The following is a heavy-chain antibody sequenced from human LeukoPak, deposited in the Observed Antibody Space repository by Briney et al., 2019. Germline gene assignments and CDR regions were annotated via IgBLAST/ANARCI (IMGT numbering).Heavy chain of an antibody. CDR2: ISWNSGSI. V-gene: IGHV3-9*01. D-gene: IGHD3-10*01. Sequence: GGSLRLSCAASGFTFDDYAMHWVRQAPGKGLEWVSGISWNSGSIGYADSVKGRFTISRDNAKNSLYLQMNSLRAEDTPLYYCAKGGFGELLISSGFDYWGQGTLVTVSS. J-gene: IGHJ4*02. CDR1: GFTFDDYA. CDR3: AKGGFGELLISSGFDY.